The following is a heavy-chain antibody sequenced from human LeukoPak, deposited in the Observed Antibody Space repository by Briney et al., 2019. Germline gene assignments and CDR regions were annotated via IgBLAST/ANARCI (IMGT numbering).Heavy chain of an antibody. D-gene: IGHD3-9*01. CDR3: ARVSADILTGYYYYMDV. CDR1: GGSISSSSYY. J-gene: IGHJ6*03. CDR2: IYYSGST. Sequence: SETLSLTCTVSGGSISSSSYYWGWIRQPPGKGLEWIGSIYYSGSTYYNPSLKSRVTISVDTSKNQFSLKLSSVTAADTAVYYCARVSADILTGYYYYMDVWGKGTTVTISS. V-gene: IGHV4-39*01.